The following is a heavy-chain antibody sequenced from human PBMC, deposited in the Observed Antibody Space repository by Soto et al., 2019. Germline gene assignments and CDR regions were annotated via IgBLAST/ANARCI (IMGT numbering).Heavy chain of an antibody. CDR1: GYTFTSYY. J-gene: IGHJ3*01. D-gene: IGHD3-3*01. V-gene: IGHV1-46*04. CDR3: ARVRLVTITRQAVAL. CDR2: INPDRGTT. Sequence: QAQLVQSGAVVKKPGASVRISCKASGYTFTSYYIHWVRQATGQGHEWMGRINPDRGTTGDPLKSQARVTLTTATSTTSFFVELTSKSAEDTSVYYCARVRLVTITRQAVALWADGTMVAVPS.